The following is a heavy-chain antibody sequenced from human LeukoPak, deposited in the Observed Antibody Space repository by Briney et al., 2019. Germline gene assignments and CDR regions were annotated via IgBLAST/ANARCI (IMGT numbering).Heavy chain of an antibody. CDR1: GSTFTNYG. Sequence: ASVKVSCKTSGSTFTNYGISWVRQAPGQGLEWMGWISAYNGDTKYAQKFQGRVTMTTDTSTSTAFMEVRSLRSDDTAVYYCARDPSNTSGWKTWFDPWGQGTLVTVSS. J-gene: IGHJ5*02. CDR3: ARDPSNTSGWKTWFDP. D-gene: IGHD6-19*01. V-gene: IGHV1-18*01. CDR2: ISAYNGDT.